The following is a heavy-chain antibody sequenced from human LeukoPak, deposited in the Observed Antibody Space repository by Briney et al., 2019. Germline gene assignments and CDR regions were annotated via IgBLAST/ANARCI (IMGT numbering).Heavy chain of an antibody. V-gene: IGHV3-21*01. Sequence: PGGSLRLSCATSGFTFSSYSMSWVRQAPGKGLEWVSSISSSSSYIYYADSVKGRFTISRDNAKNSLYLQMNSLRAEDTAVYYCARDVRATTVTTFYYYYYMDVWGKGTTVTVSS. CDR1: GFTFSSYS. D-gene: IGHD4-17*01. J-gene: IGHJ6*03. CDR2: ISSSSSYI. CDR3: ARDVRATTVTTFYYYYYMDV.